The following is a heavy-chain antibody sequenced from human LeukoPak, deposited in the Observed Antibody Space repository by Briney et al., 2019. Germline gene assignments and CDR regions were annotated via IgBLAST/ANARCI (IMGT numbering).Heavy chain of an antibody. D-gene: IGHD6-13*01. Sequence: SETLSLTCTVSGGSISSYYWSWIRQPAGKGLEWIGRIYTSGSTNYNPSLKSRVTMSVDTSKNQFSLKVSSVTAADTAVYYCARSGSWTLNFDSWGQGTLVTVSS. CDR1: GGSISSYY. J-gene: IGHJ4*02. CDR2: IYTSGST. V-gene: IGHV4-4*07. CDR3: ARSGSWTLNFDS.